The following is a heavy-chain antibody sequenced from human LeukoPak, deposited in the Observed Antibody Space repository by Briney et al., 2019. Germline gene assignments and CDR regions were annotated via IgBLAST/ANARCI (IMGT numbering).Heavy chain of an antibody. J-gene: IGHJ3*01. CDR3: ARIDKLGYCSGGSCGA. CDR1: GFTFSTYW. D-gene: IGHD2-15*01. CDR2: IKQDGSEK. V-gene: IGHV3-7*01. Sequence: PGGSLRLSCAASGFTFSTYWMSWVRQAPGKGLEWVANIKQDGSEKYYVDSVKGRFTISRDNAKNSLYLQMNSLRAEDTAVYYCARIDKLGYCSGGSCGAWGQGTMVTVSS.